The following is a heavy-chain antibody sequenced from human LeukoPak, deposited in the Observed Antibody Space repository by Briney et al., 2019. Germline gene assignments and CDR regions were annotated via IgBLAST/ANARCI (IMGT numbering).Heavy chain of an antibody. J-gene: IGHJ6*02. D-gene: IGHD4-17*01. CDR1: GFTFSSFG. CDR2: IWYDASNK. Sequence: PGGSLRLSCAASGFTFSSFGMHWVRQAPGKGLEWVAVIWYDASNKYYADSVKGRFTISRDNSKNTLYLQMNSLRAEDTAVYYCARDQNDYGDLQPPMDVWGQGTTVTVSS. V-gene: IGHV3-33*01. CDR3: ARDQNDYGDLQPPMDV.